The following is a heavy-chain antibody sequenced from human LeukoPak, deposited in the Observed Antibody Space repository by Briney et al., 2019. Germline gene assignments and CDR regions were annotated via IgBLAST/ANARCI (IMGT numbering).Heavy chain of an antibody. V-gene: IGHV3-21*01. CDR3: ARVGRGGYVSY. D-gene: IGHD5-24*01. CDR1: GFTFSSYS. CDR2: ISSSGSYI. Sequence: PGGSLRLSCAASGFTFSSYSMNWVRQAPGKGLEWVSSISSSGSYIYYADSVKGRFTISRDNAKNSLYLQMNSLRAEDTAVYYCARVGRGGYVSYWGQGTLVTVSS. J-gene: IGHJ4*02.